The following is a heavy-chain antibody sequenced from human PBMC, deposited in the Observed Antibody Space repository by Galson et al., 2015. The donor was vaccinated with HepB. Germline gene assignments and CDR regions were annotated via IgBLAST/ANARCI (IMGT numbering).Heavy chain of an antibody. CDR1: GYTFTGSY. J-gene: IGHJ4*02. D-gene: IGHD3-3*01. CDR2: INPYNGDT. Sequence: SVKVSCKASGYTFTGSYIHWVRQAPGQGLEWMGWINPYNGDTNFAQKFQGRVTLTRDTPISAAYMELSRLRSDDTAVYYCSRDKLNYDFWSGYPYFDHWGQGTLVTVSS. V-gene: IGHV1-2*02. CDR3: SRDKLNYDFWSGYPYFDH.